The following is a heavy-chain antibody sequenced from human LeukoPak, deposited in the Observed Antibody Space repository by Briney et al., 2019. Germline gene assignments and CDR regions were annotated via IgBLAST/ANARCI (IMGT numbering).Heavy chain of an antibody. CDR2: ISSRSSFK. CDR3: AKDGGFWSDYSYFDY. V-gene: IGHV3-21*06. Sequence: PGGSLRLSCAASGFTLSSHRMDWVRQAPGKGLEWDSSISSRSSFKDYADSVKGRFTISRDNAKNLLYLQMNSLRAEDTAVYFCAKDGGFWSDYSYFDYWGQGTQVTVSS. D-gene: IGHD3-3*01. CDR1: GFTLSSHR. J-gene: IGHJ4*02.